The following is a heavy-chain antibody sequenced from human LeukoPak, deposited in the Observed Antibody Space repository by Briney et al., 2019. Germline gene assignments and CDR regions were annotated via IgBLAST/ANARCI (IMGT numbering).Heavy chain of an antibody. J-gene: IGHJ3*02. CDR3: ASQRITIFGVPYAFDI. V-gene: IGHV4-39*07. CDR1: GGSISSRSYY. CDR2: IYYSGST. Sequence: SETLSLTCTVSGGSISSRSYYWGWIRQPPGKGLEWIGSIYYSGSTYYNPSLKSRVTISVDTSKNQFSLKLSSVTAADTAVYYCASQRITIFGVPYAFDIWGQGTMVTVSS. D-gene: IGHD3-3*01.